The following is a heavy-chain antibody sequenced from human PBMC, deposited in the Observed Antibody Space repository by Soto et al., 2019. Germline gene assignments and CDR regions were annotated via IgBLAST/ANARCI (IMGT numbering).Heavy chain of an antibody. CDR3: ARAPDCISTSCYLYWFDP. CDR1: GGTFSSYA. D-gene: IGHD2-2*01. J-gene: IGHJ5*02. CDR2: IIPIFGTA. Sequence: SVKVSCKASGGTFSSYAISWVRQAPGQGLEWMGGIIPIFGTANYAQKFQGRVTITADESTSTAYMELSSLRSEDTAVYYCARAPDCISTSCYLYWFDPWGQGTVVTVSS. V-gene: IGHV1-69*13.